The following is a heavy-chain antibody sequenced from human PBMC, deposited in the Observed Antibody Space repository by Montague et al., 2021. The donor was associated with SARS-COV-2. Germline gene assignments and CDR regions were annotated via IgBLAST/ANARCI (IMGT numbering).Heavy chain of an antibody. CDR1: GFSLTTRGVG. V-gene: IGHV2-5*02. D-gene: IGHD1-14*01. J-gene: IGHJ5*02. CDR2: XYWDDAK. CDR3: AHKLYGINRRWFDP. Sequence: PALVKPTQTFTLTCTFSGFSLTTRGVGVGWIRQPPGKALEWLALXYWDDAKHYSPSLKSRLTITKDTSKNQVVLTMTNMDPVDTATYYCAHKLYGINRRWFDPWGQGTLVTVSS.